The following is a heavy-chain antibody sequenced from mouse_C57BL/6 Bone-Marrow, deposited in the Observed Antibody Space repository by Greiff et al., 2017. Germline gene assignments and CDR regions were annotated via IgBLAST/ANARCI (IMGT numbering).Heavy chain of an antibody. Sequence: VQLKESGAELVRPGASVKLSCTASGFNITDDYMHWVKQRPEQGLEWIGWIDPENGDTEYASKFQGKATITADTSSNTAYLQLSSLTSEDTAVYYCTTGGYGTWFAYWGQGTLVTVSA. D-gene: IGHD2-1*01. CDR3: TTGGYGTWFAY. J-gene: IGHJ3*01. CDR2: IDPENGDT. CDR1: GFNITDDY. V-gene: IGHV14-4*01.